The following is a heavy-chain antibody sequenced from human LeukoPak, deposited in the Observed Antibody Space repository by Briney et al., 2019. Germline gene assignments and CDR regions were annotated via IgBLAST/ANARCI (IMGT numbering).Heavy chain of an antibody. V-gene: IGHV3-23*01. J-gene: IGHJ4*02. Sequence: GGSLRLSCAASGFTFSSYAMSWVRQAPGKWLEWVSAISGSGGSTYYAASVKGRFTISRAHSKNTLYLQMNSLTAEDTAVYYCAKDASPTVRGPLDYWGQGTLVTVSS. CDR1: GFTFSSYA. CDR3: AKDASPTVRGPLDY. D-gene: IGHD3-10*01. CDR2: ISGSGGST.